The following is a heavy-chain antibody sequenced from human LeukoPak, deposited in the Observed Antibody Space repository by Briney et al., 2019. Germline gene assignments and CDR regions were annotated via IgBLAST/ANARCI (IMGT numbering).Heavy chain of an antibody. D-gene: IGHD6-19*01. CDR1: GLTFTNYG. CDR2: ISGSGSDT. Sequence: GGSLKLSCAASGLTFTNYGMTWVRQAPGKRLEWVSSISGSGSDTYYADSVKGRFTISRDNSKNTLYVQMVSLRAEDTAIYYCAGSSGWWAHDYWGQGTLVTVSS. CDR3: AGSSGWWAHDY. J-gene: IGHJ4*02. V-gene: IGHV3-23*01.